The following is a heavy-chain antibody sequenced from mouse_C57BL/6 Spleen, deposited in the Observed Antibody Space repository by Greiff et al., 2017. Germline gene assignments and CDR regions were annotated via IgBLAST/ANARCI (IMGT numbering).Heavy chain of an antibody. D-gene: IGHD1-1*01. V-gene: IGHV5-4*01. CDR3: ARDLATTVVAPG. J-gene: IGHJ1*03. CDR2: ISDGGSYT. Sequence: EVQRVESGGGLVKPGGSLKLSCAASGFTFSSYAMSWVRQTPEKRLEWVATISDGGSYTYYPDNVKGRFTISRDNAKNNLYLQMSHLKSEDTAMXYCARDLATTVVAPGWGTGTTVTVSS. CDR1: GFTFSSYA.